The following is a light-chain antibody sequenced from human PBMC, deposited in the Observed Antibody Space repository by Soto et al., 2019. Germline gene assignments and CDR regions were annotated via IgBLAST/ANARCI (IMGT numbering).Light chain of an antibody. CDR1: SGHSSYI. J-gene: IGLJ2*01. Sequence: QLVLTQSSASSASPGSSVRLTCTLSSGHSSYIIAWHQQQPGKAPRYLMKLEGSGTYNKGSGVPDRFSGSSSGADRYLTISNLKLEDEADDHCETWSSNSQVFGGGTKVTVL. V-gene: IGLV4-60*02. CDR2: LEGSGTY. CDR3: ETWSSNSQV.